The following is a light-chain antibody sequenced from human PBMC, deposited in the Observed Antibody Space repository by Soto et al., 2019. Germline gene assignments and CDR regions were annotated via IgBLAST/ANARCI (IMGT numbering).Light chain of an antibody. CDR1: QSVSSN. CDR3: QQYNNWPLT. CDR2: GAS. J-gene: IGKJ5*01. Sequence: ETVMTQSPATLSVSQGERSTLXXRASQSVSSNLAWYQQKPGQAPRXLIYGASSRATGIPVRFSGSGAGTEFTLTISSLQSEDFAVYYCQQYNNWPLTFGQGTRLEIK. V-gene: IGKV3-15*01.